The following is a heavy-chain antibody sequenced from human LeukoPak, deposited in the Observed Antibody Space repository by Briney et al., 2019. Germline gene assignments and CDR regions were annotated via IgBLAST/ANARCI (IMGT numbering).Heavy chain of an antibody. CDR1: GFTFSDYH. CDR3: ARGGPGSSFDL. Sequence: GGSLRLSCAASGFTFSDYHMSWIRQAPGKGLEWVSFTSSGGSTYSADSVRGRFTISRDNSKNTLYLQMNSLRAEDTAVYYCARGGPGSSFDLWGQGTLVTVSS. CDR2: TSSGGST. D-gene: IGHD2-15*01. V-gene: IGHV3-66*01. J-gene: IGHJ4*02.